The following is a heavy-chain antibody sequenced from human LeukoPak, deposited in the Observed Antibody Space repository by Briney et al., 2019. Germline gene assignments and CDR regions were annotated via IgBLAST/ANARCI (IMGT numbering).Heavy chain of an antibody. CDR1: GGSFSGYY. CDR3: AGRHSGSYYSFDY. J-gene: IGHJ4*02. CDR2: INHSGST. Sequence: SETLSLTCAVYGGSFSGYYWSWIRQPPGKGLEWIGEINHSGSTNYNPSLKSRVTISVDTSKNQFSLKLSSVTAADTAVYYCAGRHSGSYYSFDYWGQGTLVTVSS. D-gene: IGHD1-26*01. V-gene: IGHV4-34*01.